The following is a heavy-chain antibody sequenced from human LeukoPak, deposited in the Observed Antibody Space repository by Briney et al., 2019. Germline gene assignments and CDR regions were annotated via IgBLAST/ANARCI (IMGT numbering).Heavy chain of an antibody. V-gene: IGHV3-23*01. D-gene: IGHD3-22*01. J-gene: IGHJ3*02. CDR3: AKDQFYHSSGYQNADAFDI. CDR1: GFTFSSYA. CDR2: ISGSGGST. Sequence: QSGGSLRLSCAASGFTFSSYAMSWVRQAPGKGLEWVSAISGSGGSTYYADSVKGRFTISRDNSKNTLYLQMNSLRAEDTAVYYCAKDQFYHSSGYQNADAFDIWGQGTMVTVSS.